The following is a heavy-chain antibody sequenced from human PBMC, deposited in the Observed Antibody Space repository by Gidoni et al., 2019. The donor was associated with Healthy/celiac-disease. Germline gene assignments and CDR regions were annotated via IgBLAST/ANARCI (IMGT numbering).Heavy chain of an antibody. Sequence: EVQLVESGGGLVKPGGSLRLSCAASGFTFSSYSMNWVRQAPGKGLEWVSSISSSSSYIYYADSVKGRFTISRDNAKNSLYLQMNSLRAEDTAVYYCAREGEDHVDTAAGGGLGYWGQGTLVTVSS. CDR1: GFTFSSYS. J-gene: IGHJ4*02. CDR2: ISSSSSYI. CDR3: AREGEDHVDTAAGGGLGY. D-gene: IGHD5-18*01. V-gene: IGHV3-21*01.